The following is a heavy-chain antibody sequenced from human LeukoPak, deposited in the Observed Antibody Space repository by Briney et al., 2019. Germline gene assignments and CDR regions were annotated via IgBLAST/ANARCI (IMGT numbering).Heavy chain of an antibody. CDR2: INTDGSNT. Sequence: GGSLRLSCAASGFTFSSCWMHWVRQAPGKGLVWVSRINTDGSNTAYADSVKGRFTISRDNAKNTLYLQMNSLRAEDTAVYYCVRDLGYHAFDIWGQGTMVTVSS. D-gene: IGHD3-16*01. CDR1: GFTFSSCW. CDR3: VRDLGYHAFDI. V-gene: IGHV3-74*01. J-gene: IGHJ3*02.